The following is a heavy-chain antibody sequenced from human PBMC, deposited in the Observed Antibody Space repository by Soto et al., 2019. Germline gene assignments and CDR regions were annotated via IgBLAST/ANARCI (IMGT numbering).Heavy chain of an antibody. J-gene: IGHJ4*02. V-gene: IGHV3-7*03. CDR3: AKFRGAAADILYYFDY. D-gene: IGHD6-13*01. Sequence: GGPLRLSCAASGFTFSSYWMSWVRQARGKGLEWVANIKQDGSEKYYVDSVKGRFTISRDNSKNTLYLQMNSLRAEDTAVYYCAKFRGAAADILYYFDYWGQGTLVTVSS. CDR1: GFTFSSYW. CDR2: IKQDGSEK.